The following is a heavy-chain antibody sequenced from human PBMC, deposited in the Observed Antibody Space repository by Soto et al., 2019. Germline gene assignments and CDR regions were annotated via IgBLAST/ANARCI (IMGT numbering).Heavy chain of an antibody. CDR2: IYHYENT. J-gene: IGHJ6*02. Sequence: QVQLQESGPGLVKPSGTLSLTCAVSGGSFSGSDWWSWVRQPPGKGLEWIGQIYHYENTNYNPSLKSRVTISVDKSKNHFSLKLTSVTAADTAVYYCARAGREYCCGETCYSGLYGMDVWGQGTTVTVSS. V-gene: IGHV4-4*02. CDR3: ARAGREYCCGETCYSGLYGMDV. CDR1: GGSFSGSDW. D-gene: IGHD2-15*01.